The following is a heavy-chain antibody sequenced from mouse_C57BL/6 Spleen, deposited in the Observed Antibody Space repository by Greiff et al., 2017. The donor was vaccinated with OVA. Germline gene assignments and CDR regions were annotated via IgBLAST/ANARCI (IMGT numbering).Heavy chain of an antibody. V-gene: IGHV1-82*01. Sequence: QVQLQQSGPELVKPGASVKISCKASGYAFSSSWMNWVKQRPGKGLEWIGRIYPGDGDTNYNGKFKGKATLTADKSSSTAYMQLSSLTSEDSAVDFCARHSSSYYAMDYWGQGTSVTVSS. CDR3: ARHSSSYYAMDY. CDR2: IYPGDGDT. J-gene: IGHJ4*01. CDR1: GYAFSSSW. D-gene: IGHD1-1*01.